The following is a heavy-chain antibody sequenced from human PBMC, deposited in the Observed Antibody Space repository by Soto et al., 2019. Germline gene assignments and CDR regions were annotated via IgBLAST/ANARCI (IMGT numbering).Heavy chain of an antibody. D-gene: IGHD4-17*01. J-gene: IGHJ4*02. CDR1: GGSISGYY. CDR2: MYYSGTT. V-gene: IGHV4-59*01. CDR3: AGGVRLDYGQPPQLDY. Sequence: QVQLQESGPGLVKPSETLSLTCSVSGGSISGYYWSLIRQPPGKGLEWIGYMYYSGTTNYNPSLQSRVTISVATPQNQVSLKVTSVTAADTAVYYCAGGVRLDYGQPPQLDYWGQGTLVTVSS.